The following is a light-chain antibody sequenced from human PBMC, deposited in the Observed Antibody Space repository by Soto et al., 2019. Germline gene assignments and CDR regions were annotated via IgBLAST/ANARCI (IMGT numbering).Light chain of an antibody. CDR2: GAS. V-gene: IGKV3-15*01. J-gene: IGKJ5*01. Sequence: EIVMTQSPATLSVSPGERATLSCRASQSISRTFLAWYQQKPGQAPKLLIYGASTRATAIPARFSGSGSATEFTLTISSLQSEDFAVYYCQQYNNWPITFGQGTRLEIK. CDR1: QSISRT. CDR3: QQYNNWPIT.